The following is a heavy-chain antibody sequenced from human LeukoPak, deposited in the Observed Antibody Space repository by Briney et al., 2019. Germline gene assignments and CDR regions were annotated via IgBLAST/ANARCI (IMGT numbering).Heavy chain of an antibody. CDR3: ARHIFAIDY. J-gene: IGHJ4*02. CDR1: GGSISSITSLTYY. V-gene: IGHV4-39*01. D-gene: IGHD3-9*01. CDR2: FYYSGST. Sequence: PSETLSLTCIVSGGSISSITSLTYYWNWIRQSPGTGLEWIGSFYYSGSTYYNPSLKSRVTISVDTSKNQFSLQLSSVTAADTAVYYCARHIFAIDYWGQGTLVTVSS.